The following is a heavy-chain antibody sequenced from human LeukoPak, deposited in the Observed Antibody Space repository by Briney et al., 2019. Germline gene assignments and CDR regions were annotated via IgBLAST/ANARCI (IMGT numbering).Heavy chain of an antibody. CDR3: ARAGNYGSGSYFRDAFDI. CDR1: GFTVSSTY. Sequence: TGGSLRLPCAASGFTVSSTYMSWVRQAPGKGLEWVSLIYTGGNTYYADSVKGRFTLSRDNSKKTLYLQMNSLRAEDTAVYYCARAGNYGSGSYFRDAFDIWGQGTMVTVSS. V-gene: IGHV3-66*01. D-gene: IGHD3-10*01. CDR2: IYTGGNT. J-gene: IGHJ3*02.